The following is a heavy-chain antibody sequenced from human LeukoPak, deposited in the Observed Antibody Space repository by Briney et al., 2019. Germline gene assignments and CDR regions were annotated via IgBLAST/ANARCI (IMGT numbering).Heavy chain of an antibody. CDR2: IYYSGST. Sequence: SETLSLTCTVSGGSISSYYWSWIRQPPGKGLEWVGYIYYSGSTNYNPSLKSRVTISVDTSKNQFSLKLSSVTAADTAVYYCARHVGATWADFQHWGQGTLVTVSS. V-gene: IGHV4-59*01. J-gene: IGHJ1*01. CDR3: ARHVGATWADFQH. D-gene: IGHD1-26*01. CDR1: GGSISSYY.